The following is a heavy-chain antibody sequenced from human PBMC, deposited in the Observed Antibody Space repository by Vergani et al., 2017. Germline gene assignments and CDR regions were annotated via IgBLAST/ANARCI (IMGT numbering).Heavy chain of an antibody. J-gene: IGHJ5*02. D-gene: IGHD2-15*01. CDR2: INPNSGGT. CDR1: GYTFTGYY. V-gene: IGHV1-2*02. CDR3: AREGLTDFVVVVAAQGWFDP. Sequence: VQLVESGGGLVKPGASVKVSCKASGYTFTGYYMHWVRQAPGQGLEWMGWINPNSGGTNYAQKFQGRVTMTRDTSISTAYMELSRLRSDDTAVYYCAREGLTDFVVVVAAQGWFDPWGQGTLVTVSS.